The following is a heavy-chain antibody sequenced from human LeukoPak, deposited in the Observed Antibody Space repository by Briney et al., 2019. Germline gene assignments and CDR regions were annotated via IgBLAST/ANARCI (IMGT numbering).Heavy chain of an antibody. Sequence: PGGSLRLSCAASGFTVSSNYMSWGRQAPGKGLEWVSVVYIGVSTYYADSVKGRFTISRDNSKHTLYLQMNSLRAEDTAVYYCARDEPGSYGHFCGQGTLIPVSS. D-gene: IGHD5-18*01. CDR1: GFTVSSNY. J-gene: IGHJ4*02. V-gene: IGHV3-66*02. CDR3: ARDEPGSYGHF. CDR2: VYIGVST.